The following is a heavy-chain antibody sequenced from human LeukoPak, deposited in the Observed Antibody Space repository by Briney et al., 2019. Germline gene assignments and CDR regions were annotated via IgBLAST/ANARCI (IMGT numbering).Heavy chain of an antibody. D-gene: IGHD1-7*01. CDR1: GFTFSSYG. V-gene: IGHV3-30*02. CDR3: ARDRDWNSGFDY. Sequence: GGSLRLSCAASGFTFSSYGMHWVRQAPGKGLEWVAFIRYDGSNKYYADSVKGRFTISRDNSKNTLYLQMNSLRAEDTAVYYCARDRDWNSGFDYWGQGTLVTVSS. J-gene: IGHJ4*02. CDR2: IRYDGSNK.